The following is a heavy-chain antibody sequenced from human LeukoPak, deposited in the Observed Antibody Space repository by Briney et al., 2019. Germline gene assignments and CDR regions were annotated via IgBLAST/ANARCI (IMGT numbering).Heavy chain of an antibody. CDR3: ARGFGGAMVKYHYYYYMDV. V-gene: IGHV1-69*05. CDR2: IIPIFGTA. D-gene: IGHD5-18*01. CDR1: GGTFSSYA. Sequence: SVKVSCKASGGTFSSYAISWVRQAPGQGLEWMGGIIPIFGTANYAQKFQGRVTITTDESTSTAYMELSSLRSEDTAVYYCARGFGGAMVKYHYYYYMDVWGKGTTVTVAS. J-gene: IGHJ6*03.